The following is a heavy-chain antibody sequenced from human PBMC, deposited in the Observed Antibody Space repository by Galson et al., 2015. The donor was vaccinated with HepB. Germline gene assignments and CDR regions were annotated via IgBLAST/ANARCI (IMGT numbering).Heavy chain of an antibody. Sequence: SLRLSCTASGFSFTSHGMHWVRQAPGKGLEWVALISNDGNNLLDADCVRGRFTFSRDNSGNTLYLEMNSLRAEDTAVYYCAKEFGSGWSYYHGMDVWGQGTTVTVSS. V-gene: IGHV3-30*18. CDR3: AKEFGSGWSYYHGMDV. CDR1: GFSFTSHG. J-gene: IGHJ6*02. CDR2: ISNDGNNL. D-gene: IGHD6-19*01.